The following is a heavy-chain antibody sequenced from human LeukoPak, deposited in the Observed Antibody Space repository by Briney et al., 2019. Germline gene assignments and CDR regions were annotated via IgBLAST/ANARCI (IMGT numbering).Heavy chain of an antibody. J-gene: IGHJ4*02. CDR2: IYPGDSNT. CDR1: GYRFTSYW. D-gene: IGHD6-19*01. Sequence: GESLKISCKGSGYRFTSYWIGWVRQMHGKGLEWMGIIYPGDSNTRYSPSFQGQVTISADKSITTAYLQWSSLKASDTAMYYCARRIAVAGRYYFDYWGQGTLVTVSS. CDR3: ARRIAVAGRYYFDY. V-gene: IGHV5-51*01.